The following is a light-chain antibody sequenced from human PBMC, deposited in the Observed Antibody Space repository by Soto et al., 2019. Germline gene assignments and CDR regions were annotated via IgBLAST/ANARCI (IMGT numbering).Light chain of an antibody. CDR1: QGISSW. CDR2: AAS. V-gene: IGKV1-12*01. CDR3: HQANSFPWT. Sequence: DIQMTQSPSSVSASVGDRVTMTCRASQGISSWLVWYQQKPGKAPKLLIYAASSLQSGVPSRFSGSGSGTDFTLTISGLQPEDLATYYCHQANSFPWTFGQGTKVEIK. J-gene: IGKJ1*01.